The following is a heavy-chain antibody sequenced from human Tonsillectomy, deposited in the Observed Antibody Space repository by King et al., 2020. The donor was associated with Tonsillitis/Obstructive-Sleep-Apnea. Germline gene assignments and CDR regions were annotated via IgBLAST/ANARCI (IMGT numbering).Heavy chain of an antibody. CDR3: ARDRTGTVDH. CDR2: IYYSGST. CDR1: GGSISSYY. D-gene: IGHD1-7*01. Sequence: VQLQESGPGLVKPSETLSLTCTVSGGSISSYYWSWIRQPPGKGLEWIGYIYYSGSTNYKPSLKSRVTISVDTSKNQFSLNLSSVTAADTAVYYCARDRTGTVDHWGQGTLVTVSS. J-gene: IGHJ4*02. V-gene: IGHV4-59*01.